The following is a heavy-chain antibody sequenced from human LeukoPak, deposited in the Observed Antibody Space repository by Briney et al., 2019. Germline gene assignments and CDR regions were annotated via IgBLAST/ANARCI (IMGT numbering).Heavy chain of an antibody. V-gene: IGHV3-53*01. Sequence: PGGSLRLSCAASGFTFSTYSMSWVRQAPGRGLEWVSVLYSGGSTYSPDSVKGRFTISRDNSKNTLYLQMNSLRVEDTAVYYCARGGDASPFDCWGQGTMVTVSS. D-gene: IGHD2-21*01. J-gene: IGHJ4*02. CDR2: LYSGGST. CDR3: ARGGDASPFDC. CDR1: GFTFSTYS.